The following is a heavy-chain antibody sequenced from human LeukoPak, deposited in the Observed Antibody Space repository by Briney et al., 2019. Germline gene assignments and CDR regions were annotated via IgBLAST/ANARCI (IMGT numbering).Heavy chain of an antibody. V-gene: IGHV4-4*07. CDR2: IYTSGST. J-gene: IGHJ6*03. D-gene: IGHD6-6*01. Sequence: SETLSLTCTVSGDSISSYYWSWIRQPAGKGLEWIGRIYTSGSTNYNPSLKSRVTMSVDTSKNQFSLKLSSVTAADTAVYYCARDPEGSSSLANYYYMDVWGKGTTVTVSS. CDR1: GDSISSYY. CDR3: ARDPEGSSSLANYYYMDV.